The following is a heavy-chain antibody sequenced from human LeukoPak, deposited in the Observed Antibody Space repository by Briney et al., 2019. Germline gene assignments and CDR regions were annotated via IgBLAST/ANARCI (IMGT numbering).Heavy chain of an antibody. Sequence: GGSLRLSCAASGFAFANAWMTWVRQAPGKGVEWLGCIKSKTDGGTIDYAAPVGGRFTISRDDSKNTLYLQMNSLKTEDTAVYYCTTPGGSGQGYFDYWGQGTLVTVSS. CDR1: GFAFANAW. D-gene: IGHD3-16*01. J-gene: IGHJ4*02. CDR2: IKSKTDGGTI. V-gene: IGHV3-15*01. CDR3: TTPGGSGQGYFDY.